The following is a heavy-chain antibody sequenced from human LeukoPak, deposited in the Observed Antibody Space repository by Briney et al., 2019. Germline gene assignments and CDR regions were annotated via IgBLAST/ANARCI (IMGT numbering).Heavy chain of an antibody. D-gene: IGHD6-13*01. Sequence: SETLSLTCTVSGYSINRGYYWGWIRQPPGKGLGWIGSIYHTGATYYNPSLKSRVTISVDTSKNQVSLKLSSVTAADTAVYYCARDLYSSRTNDAFVIWGQGTMVTVSS. CDR2: IYHTGAT. CDR3: ARDLYSSRTNDAFVI. CDR1: GYSINRGYY. J-gene: IGHJ3*02. V-gene: IGHV4-38-2*02.